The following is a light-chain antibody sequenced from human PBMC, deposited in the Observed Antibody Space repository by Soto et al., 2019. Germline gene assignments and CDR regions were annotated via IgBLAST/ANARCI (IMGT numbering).Light chain of an antibody. Sequence: EMVLTQSHGPLFWSPVERATLSGRASQSVTSSFLAWYQQKPGQAPRLLIYSASHRATGIPDRFSGSESGTDFTLTISRLEPEDFAVYYCQQYGDSRWTFGQGTKVDIK. V-gene: IGKV3-20*01. J-gene: IGKJ1*01. CDR1: QSVTSSF. CDR3: QQYGDSRWT. CDR2: SAS.